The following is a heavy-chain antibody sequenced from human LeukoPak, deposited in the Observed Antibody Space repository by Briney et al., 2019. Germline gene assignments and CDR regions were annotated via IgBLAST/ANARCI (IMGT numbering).Heavy chain of an antibody. CDR1: GGSISSGSYY. J-gene: IGHJ4*02. Sequence: SETLSLTCTVSGGSISSGSYYWSWIRQPAGKGLEWIGRIYTSGSTNYNPSLKSRVTISVDTSKNQFSLKLSSVTAADTAVYYCAPGPRGYFDYWGQGTLVTVSS. CDR3: APGPRGYFDY. CDR2: IYTSGST. D-gene: IGHD3-16*01. V-gene: IGHV4-61*02.